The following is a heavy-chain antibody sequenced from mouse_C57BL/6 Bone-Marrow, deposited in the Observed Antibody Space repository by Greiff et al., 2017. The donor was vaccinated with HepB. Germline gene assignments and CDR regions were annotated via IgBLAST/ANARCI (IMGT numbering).Heavy chain of an antibody. Sequence: QVQLQQSGPELVKPGASVKFSCKASGYTFTSYEINWVKQGPGKGLEWIGWIYPRDGSTKYNEKFKGKATLTVDTSSSTAYMELHSLTSEDSAVYFCARDWPFDYWGQGTTLTVSS. CDR1: GYTFTSYE. D-gene: IGHD4-1*01. CDR2: IYPRDGST. CDR3: ARDWPFDY. J-gene: IGHJ2*01. V-gene: IGHV1-85*01.